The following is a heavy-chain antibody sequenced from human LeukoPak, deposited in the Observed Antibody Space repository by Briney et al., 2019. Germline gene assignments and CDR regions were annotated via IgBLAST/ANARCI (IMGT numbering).Heavy chain of an antibody. CDR1: GGSISGYY. CDR3: ARLAMLRGVPYFDY. J-gene: IGHJ4*02. D-gene: IGHD3-10*01. V-gene: IGHV4-59*01. Sequence: PSETLSPTCTVSGGSISGYYWSWIRQPPGKGLEWIGYISYSGSTNYNPSLKSRVTISVDTSKNQFSLKLSSVTAADTAVYYCARLAMLRGVPYFDYWGQGALVTVSS. CDR2: ISYSGST.